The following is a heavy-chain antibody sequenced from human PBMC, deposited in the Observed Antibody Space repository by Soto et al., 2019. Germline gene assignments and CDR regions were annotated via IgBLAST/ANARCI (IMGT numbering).Heavy chain of an antibody. CDR2: IYPGDSDT. J-gene: IGHJ3*02. CDR1: GYSFTSYW. V-gene: IGHV5-51*01. CDR3: ARPHAYYYDSSGYYYQDAFDI. Sequence: GESLKISCKGSGYSFTSYWIGWVRQMPGKGLEWMGIIYPGDSDTRYSPSFQGHVTISADKSISTAYLQWSSLKASDTAMYYCARPHAYYYDSSGYYYQDAFDIWGQGTMVTVSS. D-gene: IGHD3-22*01.